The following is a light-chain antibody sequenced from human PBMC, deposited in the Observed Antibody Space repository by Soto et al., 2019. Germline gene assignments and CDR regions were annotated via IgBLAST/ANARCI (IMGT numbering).Light chain of an antibody. J-gene: IGKJ3*01. CDR1: QGISSY. CDR3: QQYYSYPRT. CDR2: AAS. Sequence: AIRMTQSPSSLSASTGDRVTITCRASQGISSYLAWYQQKPGKAPKLLIYAASTLQSGVPSSFSGSGSGTDFTLTISCLQSEDCATYYCQQYYSYPRTFGPGTKVDI. V-gene: IGKV1-8*01.